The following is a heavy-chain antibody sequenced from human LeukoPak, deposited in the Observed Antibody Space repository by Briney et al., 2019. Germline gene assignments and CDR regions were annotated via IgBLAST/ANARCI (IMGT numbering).Heavy chain of an antibody. CDR1: GASISSTNW. D-gene: IGHD2-2*01. CDR2: MHHSGRT. Sequence: PSEALSLTCAISGASISSTNWWIWVRQPPGKGLEWIGEMHHSGRTNYNPSLKSRITISVDKSKNQVFLRLNSVAAADTALYYCARAQEGCSRASCYLEPWGQGTLVTVSS. V-gene: IGHV4-4*02. CDR3: ARAQEGCSRASCYLEP. J-gene: IGHJ5*02.